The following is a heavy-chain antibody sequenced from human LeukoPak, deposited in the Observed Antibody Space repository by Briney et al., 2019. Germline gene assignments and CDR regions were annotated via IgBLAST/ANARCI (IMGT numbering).Heavy chain of an antibody. D-gene: IGHD6-13*01. V-gene: IGHV5-51*01. CDR2: IYPGDSDT. J-gene: IGHJ4*02. Sequence: GESLKISCEASGYSFTVYWIGWVRQMPGKGLEWMGIIYPGDSDTRYSPSFQGQVTISADKSINTAYLQWSSLKASDTAMYYCARHEYSSDWSTNGFWGQGTLVTVSS. CDR3: ARHEYSSDWSTNGF. CDR1: GYSFTVYW.